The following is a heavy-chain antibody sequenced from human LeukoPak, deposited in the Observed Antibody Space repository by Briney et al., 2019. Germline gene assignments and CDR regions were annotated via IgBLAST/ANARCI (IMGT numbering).Heavy chain of an antibody. CDR1: GGSIGSHY. D-gene: IGHD3-3*01. CDR2: IYYSGST. CDR3: ARGYYDFWSGYYIDY. J-gene: IGHJ4*02. Sequence: SETLSLTCTVSGGSIGSHYWSWIRQPPGKGLEWIGYIYYSGSTNYNPSLKSRVTISVDTSKNQFSLKLSSVTAADTAVYYCARGYYDFWSGYYIDYWGQGTLVTVSS. V-gene: IGHV4-59*11.